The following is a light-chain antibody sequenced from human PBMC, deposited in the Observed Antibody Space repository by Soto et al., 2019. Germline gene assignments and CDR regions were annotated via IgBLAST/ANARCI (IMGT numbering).Light chain of an antibody. Sequence: DIQITQSPSTLSAYVGERVETSFPSIQSISSWLAWYQQRPGKAPKLLIYKASGLESGVPSWFSGSGSGTDFTLTISSLQPDDFATYYSQKYESYSPLTFGGGTKVDIK. J-gene: IGKJ4*01. CDR1: QSISSW. CDR2: KAS. CDR3: QKYESYSPLT. V-gene: IGKV1-5*03.